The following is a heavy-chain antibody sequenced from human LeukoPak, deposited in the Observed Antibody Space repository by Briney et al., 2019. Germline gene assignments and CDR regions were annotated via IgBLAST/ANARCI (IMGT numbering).Heavy chain of an antibody. Sequence: SETLSLTCTVSGGSISSSSYYWSWIRQPAGKGLEWIGRIYTSGSTNYNPSLKSRVTMSVDTSKNQFSLKLSSVTAADTAVYYCARGDDSSGYYPFDYWGQGTLVTVSS. V-gene: IGHV4-61*02. J-gene: IGHJ4*02. D-gene: IGHD3-22*01. CDR1: GGSISSSSYY. CDR3: ARGDDSSGYYPFDY. CDR2: IYTSGST.